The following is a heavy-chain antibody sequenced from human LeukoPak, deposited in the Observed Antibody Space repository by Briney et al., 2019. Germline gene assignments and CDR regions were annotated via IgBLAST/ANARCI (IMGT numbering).Heavy chain of an antibody. Sequence: ASVKVSCKASGYTFTNYYMHWVRQAPGQGLEWMGINNPSGGSTSYAQKFQGRVTMTRDTSTSTVYMELSSLRSEDSAVYYCARDTPNCSGGSCYSGDAFDIWGQGTMVTVSS. V-gene: IGHV1-46*03. J-gene: IGHJ3*02. CDR1: GYTFTNYY. D-gene: IGHD2-15*01. CDR3: ARDTPNCSGGSCYSGDAFDI. CDR2: NNPSGGST.